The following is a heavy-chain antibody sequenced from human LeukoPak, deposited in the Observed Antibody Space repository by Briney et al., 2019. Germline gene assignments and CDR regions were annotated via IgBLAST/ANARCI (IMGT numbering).Heavy chain of an antibody. J-gene: IGHJ4*02. CDR3: ARDARVILDY. D-gene: IGHD3-10*01. CDR1: GLTFSSYW. Sequence: GGSLRLSCAASGLTFSSYWMSWVRQVPGKGLEWVANINQDGTEKYYVDSVKGRFTVSRDNAKNSLYLQMNSLRADDTDVYYCARDARVILDYWGQGTLVTVSS. CDR2: INQDGTEK. V-gene: IGHV3-7*01.